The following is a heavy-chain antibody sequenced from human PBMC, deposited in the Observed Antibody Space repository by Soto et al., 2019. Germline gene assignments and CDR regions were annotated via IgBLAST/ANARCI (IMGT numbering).Heavy chain of an antibody. Sequence: QVQLVESGGGVVQPGRSLRLSCAASGFTFSSYAMHWVRQAPGKGLEWVAVISYDGSNKYYADSVKGRFSISRDNSNNTLYLQVNSLRAEDTAVYYCARESSYYDILSGYYFDYWGQGTLVTVSS. CDR3: ARESSYYDILSGYYFDY. D-gene: IGHD3-9*01. CDR1: GFTFSSYA. V-gene: IGHV3-30-3*01. J-gene: IGHJ4*02. CDR2: ISYDGSNK.